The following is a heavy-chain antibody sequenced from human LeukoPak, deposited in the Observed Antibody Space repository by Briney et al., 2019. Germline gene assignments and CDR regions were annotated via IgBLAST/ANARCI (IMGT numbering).Heavy chain of an antibody. V-gene: IGHV1-46*01. CDR1: GYTFTSYY. J-gene: IGHJ6*04. D-gene: IGHD5-12*01. CDR3: ARGGEGWLRFMDV. CDR2: INPSGGST. Sequence: ASVKVSCKASGYTFTSYYMHWVRQAPGQGLEWMGVINPSGGSTRYAQKFQGRVTMTRDTSISTAYMELSRLRSDDTAVYYCARGGEGWLRFMDVWGKGTTVTISS.